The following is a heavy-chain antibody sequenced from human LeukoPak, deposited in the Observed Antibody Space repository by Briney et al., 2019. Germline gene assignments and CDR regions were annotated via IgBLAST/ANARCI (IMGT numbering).Heavy chain of an antibody. D-gene: IGHD3-9*01. J-gene: IGHJ4*02. CDR3: ARVPYYDILTGYRYLNFDY. CDR1: GYTFTGYY. V-gene: IGHV1-2*02. CDR2: INPNSGGT. Sequence: ASVKVSCKASGYTFTGYYMHWVRQAPGQGLEWMGWINPNSGGTNYAQKFQGRVTMTTDTSTSTAYMELRSLRSDDTAVYYCARVPYYDILTGYRYLNFDYWGQGTLVTVSS.